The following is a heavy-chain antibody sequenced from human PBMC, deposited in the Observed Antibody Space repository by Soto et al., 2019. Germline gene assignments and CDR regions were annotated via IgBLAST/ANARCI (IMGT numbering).Heavy chain of an antibody. CDR3: ARPYDYVWGSYRGYYYCGMDV. V-gene: IGHV1-18*01. CDR2: ISAYNGNT. Sequence: ASVKVSCKASGYTFTSYGISWVRQAPGQGLEWMGWISAYNGNTNYAQKLQGRVTMTTDTSTSTAYMELRSLRSDDTAVYYCARPYDYVWGSYRGYYYCGMDVWGQGTTVTVSS. J-gene: IGHJ6*02. D-gene: IGHD3-16*02. CDR1: GYTFTSYG.